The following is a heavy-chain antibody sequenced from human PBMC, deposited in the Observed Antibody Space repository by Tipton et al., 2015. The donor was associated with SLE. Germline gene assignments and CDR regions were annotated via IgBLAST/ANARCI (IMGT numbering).Heavy chain of an antibody. V-gene: IGHV5-51*01. CDR3: ARHPPRSSSRSSFDY. CDR2: IYPGESDP. CDR1: GYSFTSYW. Sequence: QLVQSGAEGKKPGESLKISCKGSGYSFTSYWIGWVRQMPGKGLEWMGIIYPGESDPRYSPSFQGQVTISADKSISTAYLQWSSLKASDTAMYYCARHPPRSSSRSSFDYWGQGTLVTVSS. J-gene: IGHJ4*02. D-gene: IGHD6-13*01.